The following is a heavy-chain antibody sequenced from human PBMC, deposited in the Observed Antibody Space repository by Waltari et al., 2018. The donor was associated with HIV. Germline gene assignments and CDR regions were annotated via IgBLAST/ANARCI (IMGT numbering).Heavy chain of an antibody. CDR2: LSYRGST. CDR3: ARSFSGYSNYFDP. Sequence: QLQLQESGPGLVKSSETLSLTCTVSGGSMTSSCYYWGWLRQPPGKGLEWIGGLSYRGSTYHNPSLRSRLTISVDTSKKQFSLKLTSVTAADTAVYYCARSFSGYSNYFDPWGQGTLVTVSS. D-gene: IGHD4-4*01. J-gene: IGHJ5*02. CDR1: GGSMTSSCYY. V-gene: IGHV4-39*01.